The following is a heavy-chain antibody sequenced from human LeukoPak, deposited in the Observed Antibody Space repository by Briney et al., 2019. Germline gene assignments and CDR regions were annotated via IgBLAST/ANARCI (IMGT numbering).Heavy chain of an antibody. CDR2: IYYSGST. Sequence: ASETLSLTCTVSGGSISSSSYYWGWLRQPQGKGLEWNGSIYYSGSTYYNPSLKSRVTISVDTFKNQFSLKLSSVSAADTAVYYWALRGGYNYDFWSGTNWFDPWGQGTLVTVSS. CDR3: ALRGGYNYDFWSGTNWFDP. J-gene: IGHJ5*02. D-gene: IGHD3-3*01. CDR1: GGSISSSSYY. V-gene: IGHV4-39*07.